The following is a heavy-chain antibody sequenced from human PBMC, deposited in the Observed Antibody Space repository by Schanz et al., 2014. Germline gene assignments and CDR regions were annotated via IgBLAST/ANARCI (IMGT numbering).Heavy chain of an antibody. J-gene: IGHJ6*04. D-gene: IGHD3-10*01. V-gene: IGHV3-23*01. CDR3: AKGRFGELSAFDI. Sequence: EMQLLESGGGLAQPGGSLRLSCAASGFNFSDYAMCWVRQAPGKGLEWVSAISGGGGTTYYTDSVKGRFTISRDNSKNTLYLQMNSLRAEDTAVYYCAKGRFGELSAFDIWGKGTTVIVSS. CDR1: GFNFSDYA. CDR2: ISGGGGTT.